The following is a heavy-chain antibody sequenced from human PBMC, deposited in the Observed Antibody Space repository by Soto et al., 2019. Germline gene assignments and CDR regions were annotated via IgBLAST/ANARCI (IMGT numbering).Heavy chain of an antibody. CDR2: MNPHSGKT. D-gene: IGHD2-2*01. CDR1: GGTFSSYA. Sequence: QVQLVQSGAEVKKPGSSVKVSCKASGGTFSSYAISWVRQATGQGLEWMGWMNPHSGKTGYAQRLRGRVSMTSDTSTTTAYMELTSLRSEDTAVYFCARGWELPAATFDFWGQGTLVTVSS. V-gene: IGHV1-8*02. CDR3: ARGWELPAATFDF. J-gene: IGHJ4*02.